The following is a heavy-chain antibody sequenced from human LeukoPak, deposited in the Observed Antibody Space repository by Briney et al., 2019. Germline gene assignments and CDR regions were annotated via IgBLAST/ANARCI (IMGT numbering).Heavy chain of an antibody. D-gene: IGHD3-16*01. V-gene: IGHV4-39*01. J-gene: IGHJ3*02. CDR3: ARRNTVSGAFDI. CDR1: GGSISSSSYY. Sequence: PSETLSLTCTVSGGSISSSSYYWGWIRQPPGKGLEWIGTLYYTGSTYYNPSLRSRVTISVDTSKNQFSLKLSSVTAADTAVYYCARRNTVSGAFDIWGQGTMVTVSS. CDR2: LYYTGST.